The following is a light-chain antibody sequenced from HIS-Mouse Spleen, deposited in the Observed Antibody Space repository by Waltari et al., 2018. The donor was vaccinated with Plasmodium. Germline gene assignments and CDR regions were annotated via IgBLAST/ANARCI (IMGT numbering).Light chain of an antibody. CDR3: QQHSNWPSLT. J-gene: IGKJ4*01. V-gene: IGKV3-11*01. Sequence: ETVLTQSPATLSLSPGERATLPCSASQSVSSYLAWYQQKPGQAPRLLIYDASNRATGIPARFSGSGSGTDFTLTISSLEPEDFAVYYCQQHSNWPSLTFGGGTKVEIK. CDR1: QSVSSY. CDR2: DAS.